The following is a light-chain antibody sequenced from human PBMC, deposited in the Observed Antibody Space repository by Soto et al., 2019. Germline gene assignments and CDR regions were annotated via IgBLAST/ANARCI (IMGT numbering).Light chain of an antibody. CDR1: SSDIGAYDY. J-gene: IGLJ1*01. CDR2: EVN. CDR3: ISYKTDDTFL. V-gene: IGLV2-14*01. Sequence: QSALTQPASLSGSPGQSITISCTGTSSDIGAYDYVSWFQQHPGKAPKLMISEVNNRPSGVSNRFSGSKSGNTAYLTISGLQVEDEAEYFCISYKTDDTFLFGTGTKVTV.